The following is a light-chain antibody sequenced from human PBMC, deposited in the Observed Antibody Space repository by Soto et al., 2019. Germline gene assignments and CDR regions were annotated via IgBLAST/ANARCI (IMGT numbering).Light chain of an antibody. Sequence: QSVLTQPASVSGSPGQSITISCTGTSSDIGNYNYVAWYQQYPGKAPKLVIFDVSNRPSGVSHRFSGSKSANTALLTISGLQAEDEADYYCSSWRTASTHYVFGTGTKVTV. CDR2: DVS. CDR1: SSDIGNYNY. CDR3: SSWRTASTHYV. J-gene: IGLJ1*01. V-gene: IGLV2-14*03.